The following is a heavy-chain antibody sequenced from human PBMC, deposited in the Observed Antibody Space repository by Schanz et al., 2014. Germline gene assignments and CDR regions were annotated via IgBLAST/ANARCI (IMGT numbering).Heavy chain of an antibody. CDR3: AKFLYDDPS. CDR1: GGDIGNYY. D-gene: IGHD3-3*01. CDR2: IHQSGGT. Sequence: QVQLQESGPGLVKPSETLSLTCSVSGGDIGNYYWSWIRQPPGKGLEWIGYIHQSGGTNYNPSLKCRVTILVDTSKTQFPLRLPSLTAADTAVYYCAKFLYDDPSWGQGTLVTVSS. J-gene: IGHJ5*02. V-gene: IGHV4-59*08.